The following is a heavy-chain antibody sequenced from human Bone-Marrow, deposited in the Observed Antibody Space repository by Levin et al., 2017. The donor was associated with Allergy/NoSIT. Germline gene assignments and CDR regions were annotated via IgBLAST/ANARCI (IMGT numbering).Heavy chain of an antibody. CDR2: IYYSGST. D-gene: IGHD6-6*01. J-gene: IGHJ2*01. V-gene: IGHV4-59*01. Sequence: SQTLSLTCTVSGGSISNYYWSWIRQPPGKGLEWIGYIYYSGSTNYNPSLTSRVTISADTSKNHFSLKLSSVTAADTAVYYCARAPSGRSKDWYFDLWGRGTLVTVSS. CDR1: GGSISNYY. CDR3: ARAPSGRSKDWYFDL.